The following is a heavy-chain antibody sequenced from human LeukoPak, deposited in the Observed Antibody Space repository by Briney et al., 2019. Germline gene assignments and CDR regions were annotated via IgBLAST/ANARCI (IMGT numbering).Heavy chain of an antibody. V-gene: IGHV3-23*01. Sequence: GGSLRLSCAASGFTVSSNYMTWVRQAPGKGLEWVSGISGSGGGSTYYADSVKGRFTISRDNSKNTLYLQMNSLRAEDTAVYYCAKDGYSSSRYALLNYFDYWGQGTLVTVSS. CDR3: AKDGYSSSRYALLNYFDY. J-gene: IGHJ4*02. CDR2: ISGSGGGST. CDR1: GFTVSSNY. D-gene: IGHD6-13*01.